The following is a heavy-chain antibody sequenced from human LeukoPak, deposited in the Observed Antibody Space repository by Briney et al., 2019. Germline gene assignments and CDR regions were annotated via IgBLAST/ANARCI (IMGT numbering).Heavy chain of an antibody. CDR2: IISSSSYT. CDR1: GFNVSSYS. V-gene: IGHV3-21*01. D-gene: IGHD6-19*01. Sequence: GGSRRLSCAAAGFNVSSYSMNWVRQAPGEWLGWVSSIISSSSYTYYADSVKGRFTISRDNAKKSLYLQMNSLSAEDTAVYYCAREIAVAGNNFDYWGHGTLVTVSS. J-gene: IGHJ4*01. CDR3: AREIAVAGNNFDY.